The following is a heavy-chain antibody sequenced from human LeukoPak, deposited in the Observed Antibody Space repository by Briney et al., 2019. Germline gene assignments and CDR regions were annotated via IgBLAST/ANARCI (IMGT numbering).Heavy chain of an antibody. D-gene: IGHD2-21*02. CDR1: GGSISSGDYY. Sequence: SETLSLTCTVSGGSISSGDYYWSWIRQPPGKGLEWIGYIYYSGSTYYNPSLKSRVTISVDTSKNQFTLKLSSVTAADTAVYYCAREGRRDGVTATRYYYYGMDVWGQGTTATVSS. CDR2: IYYSGST. J-gene: IGHJ6*02. V-gene: IGHV4-30-4*01. CDR3: AREGRRDGVTATRYYYYGMDV.